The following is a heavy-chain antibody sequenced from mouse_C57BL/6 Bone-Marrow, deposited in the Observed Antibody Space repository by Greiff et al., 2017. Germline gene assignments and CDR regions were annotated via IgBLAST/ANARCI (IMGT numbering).Heavy chain of an antibody. CDR2: ISSGGDYI. Sequence: EVQLVESGEGLVKPGGSLKLSCAASGFTFSSYAMSWVRQTPEKRLEWVAYISSGGDYIYYADTVKGRFTISRDNARNTLYLQMSSLKSEDTAMYYCTRDPGFYWYFDVWGTGTTVTVSS. J-gene: IGHJ1*03. CDR3: TRDPGFYWYFDV. V-gene: IGHV5-9-1*02. CDR1: GFTFSSYA.